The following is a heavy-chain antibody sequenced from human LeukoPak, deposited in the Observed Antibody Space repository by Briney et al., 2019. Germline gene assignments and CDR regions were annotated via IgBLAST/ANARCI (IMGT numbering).Heavy chain of an antibody. CDR3: ASVDYYDSSGLDY. V-gene: IGHV4-31*03. CDR2: IYYSGST. Sequence: PSQTLSLTCTVSGGSISSGGYYWSWIRQHPGKGLEWIGYIYYSGSTYYNPSLKSRVTISVDTSKNQFSLKLSSVTAADTAVYYCASVDYYDSSGLDYWGQGTLVTVSS. D-gene: IGHD3-22*01. CDR1: GGSISSGGYY. J-gene: IGHJ4*02.